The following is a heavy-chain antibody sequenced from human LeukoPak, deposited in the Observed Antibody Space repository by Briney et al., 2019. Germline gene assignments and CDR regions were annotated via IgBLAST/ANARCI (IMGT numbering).Heavy chain of an antibody. CDR1: GFTFSSYA. V-gene: IGHV3-64*04. J-gene: IGHJ3*01. CDR2: ISSSGGST. Sequence: GGSLRLSCSASGFTFSSYAMHWVRQAPGKGLEYVSAISSSGGSTDYADSVKGRFTISRDSAKNSLYLQMNSLRAEDTAVYYCARHDYHSNSDAFDVWGPGTMVTVSS. D-gene: IGHD4-23*01. CDR3: ARHDYHSNSDAFDV.